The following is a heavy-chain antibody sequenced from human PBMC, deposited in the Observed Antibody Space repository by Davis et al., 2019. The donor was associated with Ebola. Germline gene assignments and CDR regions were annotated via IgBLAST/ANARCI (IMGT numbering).Heavy chain of an antibody. V-gene: IGHV4-39*01. CDR1: GGSISSSSYY. D-gene: IGHD4-23*01. CDR2: ISYSGRT. Sequence: SETLSLTCTVSGGSISSSSYYCGRIRQPPGKGLEWIGSISYSGRTYYNPSLKSRVTISVDTSKNQFYLKLSSVTAADTAVYYCARGWGYGGNSRRGYFQHGGQGTLVTVSS. CDR3: ARGWGYGGNSRRGYFQH. J-gene: IGHJ1*01.